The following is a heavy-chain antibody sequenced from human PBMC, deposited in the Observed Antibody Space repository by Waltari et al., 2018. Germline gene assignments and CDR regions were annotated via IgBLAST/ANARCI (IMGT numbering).Heavy chain of an antibody. CDR2: IKQDGSEK. Sequence: EVQLVESGGGLVQPGGSLRLSCAASGFTFIRYWMSWVRQAPGKGLEWVANIKQDGSEKYYVDSVKGRFTISRDNAKNSLYLQMNSLRAEDTAVYYCARVWPTFDYWGQGTLVTVSS. CDR3: ARVWPTFDY. D-gene: IGHD3-10*01. V-gene: IGHV3-7*01. CDR1: GFTFIRYW. J-gene: IGHJ4*02.